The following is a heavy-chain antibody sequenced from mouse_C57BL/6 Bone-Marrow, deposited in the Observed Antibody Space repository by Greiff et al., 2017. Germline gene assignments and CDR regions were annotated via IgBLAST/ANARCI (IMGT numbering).Heavy chain of an antibody. V-gene: IGHV1-4*01. D-gene: IGHD1-1*01. CDR2: INPSSGYT. CDR1: GYTFTSYT. CDR3: AVPLYYYGNNDWYFDV. J-gene: IGHJ1*03. Sequence: QVQLQQSGAELARPGASVKMSCKASGYTFTSYTMHWVKQRPGQGLEWIGYINPSSGYTKYNQKVKDKDTLTADKSSSTAYIQLSSLTSEDSAVSYCAVPLYYYGNNDWYFDVWGTGTTVTVSS.